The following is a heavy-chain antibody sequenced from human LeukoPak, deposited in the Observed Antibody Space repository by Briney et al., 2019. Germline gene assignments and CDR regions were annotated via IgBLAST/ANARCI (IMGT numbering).Heavy chain of an antibody. CDR2: IYYSGST. V-gene: IGHV4-59*01. CDR1: GGSISSYY. CDR3: ARGNPSLGAFDI. Sequence: SETLSLTCTVSGGSISSYYWSWIRQPPGKGLEWIGYIYYSGSTNYNPSLKSRVTISVDTSKNQFSLKLSSVTAADTAVYYCARGNPSLGAFDIWGQGTMVTVSS. D-gene: IGHD7-27*01. J-gene: IGHJ3*02.